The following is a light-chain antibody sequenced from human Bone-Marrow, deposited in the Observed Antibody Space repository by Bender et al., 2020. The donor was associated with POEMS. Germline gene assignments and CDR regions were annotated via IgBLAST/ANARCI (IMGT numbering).Light chain of an antibody. J-gene: IGLJ2*01. V-gene: IGLV2-8*01. Sequence: QSALTQPPSASGSPGQSVTISCTGTSTNIAYYNYVAWYQHHADEAPKLVIYEFNKRPSGVPDRFSGSKSGDTASLTVSGLQPEDEAIYYCTSTVNNNVFFGGGTKLTVL. CDR1: STNIAYYNY. CDR2: EFN. CDR3: TSTVNNNVF.